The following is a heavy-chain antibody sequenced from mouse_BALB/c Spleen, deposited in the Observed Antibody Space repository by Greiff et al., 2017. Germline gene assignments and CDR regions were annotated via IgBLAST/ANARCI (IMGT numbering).Heavy chain of an antibody. CDR1: GFTFSSYA. CDR3: ARSYYGSSYRFAY. V-gene: IGHV5-6-5*01. Sequence: EVNLVESGGGLVKPGGSLKLSCAASGFTFSSYAMSWVRQTPEKRLEWVASISSGGSTYYPDSVKGRFTISRDNARNILYLQMSSLRSEDTAMYYCARSYYGSSYRFAYWGQGTLVTVSA. D-gene: IGHD1-1*01. CDR2: ISSGGST. J-gene: IGHJ3*01.